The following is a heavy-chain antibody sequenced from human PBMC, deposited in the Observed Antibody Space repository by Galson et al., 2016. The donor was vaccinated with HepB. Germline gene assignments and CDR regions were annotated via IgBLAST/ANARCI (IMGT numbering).Heavy chain of an antibody. CDR2: ISGSGGST. J-gene: IGHJ6*02. Sequence: SLRLSCAASGFTFSSYAMSWVRQAPGTGLEWVSAISGSGGSTYYAASVKGRFTISRDNSKNTLFLQMNSLRAEDTAVYYCAKEPAPVGSYGVYYYYGMDVWGQGTTVTVS. V-gene: IGHV3-23*01. D-gene: IGHD1-26*01. CDR3: AKEPAPVGSYGVYYYYGMDV. CDR1: GFTFSSYA.